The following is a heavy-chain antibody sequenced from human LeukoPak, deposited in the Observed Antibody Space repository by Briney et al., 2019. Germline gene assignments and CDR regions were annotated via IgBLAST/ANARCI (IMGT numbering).Heavy chain of an antibody. CDR1: GFTASSNY. D-gene: IGHD2-15*01. J-gene: IGHJ5*02. V-gene: IGHV3-53*01. CDR3: AREYCSGGSCYPNWFDP. CDR2: IYSGGTT. Sequence: GGSLRLSCTASGFTASSNYMSWVRQTPGKGLEWVSVIYSGGTTYYADSVKGRFTISRDNSKNTLYLQMNSLRAEDTAVYYCAREYCSGGSCYPNWFDPWGQGTLVTVSS.